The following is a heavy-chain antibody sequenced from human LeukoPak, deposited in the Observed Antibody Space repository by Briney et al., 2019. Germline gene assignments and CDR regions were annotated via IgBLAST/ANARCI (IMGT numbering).Heavy chain of an antibody. J-gene: IGHJ3*02. V-gene: IGHV3-23*01. CDR2: ISGSGGTT. Sequence: PGESLRLSCAASGFTFSSYGMSWVRQAPGKGLEWVSSISGSGGTTYYADSVKGRFTISRDNSKNTLYLQMNSLRADDTAVYSCAKDPPTVMANAFHIWGQGTMVTAS. CDR1: GFTFSSYG. D-gene: IGHD5-18*01. CDR3: AKDPPTVMANAFHI.